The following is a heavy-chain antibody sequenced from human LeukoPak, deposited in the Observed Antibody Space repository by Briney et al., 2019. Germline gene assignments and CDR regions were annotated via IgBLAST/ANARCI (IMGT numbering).Heavy chain of an antibody. CDR3: ARHFSYNSSAYYYGMDV. CDR1: GDSISRSIYY. D-gene: IGHD5-24*01. Sequence: PSETLSLTCTVSGDSISRSIYYWGWIRQPPGRGLDWIASIYYSGNTYYNPSLKSRVTISVDTSKNQFSLKLSSVTAADTAVYFCARHFSYNSSAYYYGMDVWGQGTMVIVSS. J-gene: IGHJ6*02. CDR2: IYYSGNT. V-gene: IGHV4-39*01.